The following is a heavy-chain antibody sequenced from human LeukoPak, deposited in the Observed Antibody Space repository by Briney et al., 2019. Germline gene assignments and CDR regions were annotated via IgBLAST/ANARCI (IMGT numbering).Heavy chain of an antibody. CDR3: ARDFVVVPAAIPSY. CDR2: ISAYNGNT. D-gene: IGHD2-2*01. V-gene: IGHV1-18*01. J-gene: IGHJ4*02. CDR1: GYTFTSYG. Sequence: ASVKVSCKASGYTFTSYGISWVRQAPGQGLEWMGWISAYNGNTNYAQKLQGRVTMTTDTSTSTAYMELRSPRSDDTAVYYCARDFVVVPAAIPSYWGQGTLVTVSS.